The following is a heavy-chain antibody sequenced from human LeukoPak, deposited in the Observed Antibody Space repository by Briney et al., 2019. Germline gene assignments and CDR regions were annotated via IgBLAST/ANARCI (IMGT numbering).Heavy chain of an antibody. CDR1: GFTFSSYW. D-gene: IGHD2-15*01. CDR3: AKPLMGVVGPVDY. V-gene: IGHV3-74*01. Sequence: GGSLRLSCAASGFTFSSYWMHWVRQAPGKGLVWVSRINSDGSSTSYADSVKGRFTISRDNSKNTLYLQMNSLRAEDTAVYYCAKPLMGVVGPVDYWGQGTLVTVSS. CDR2: INSDGSST. J-gene: IGHJ4*02.